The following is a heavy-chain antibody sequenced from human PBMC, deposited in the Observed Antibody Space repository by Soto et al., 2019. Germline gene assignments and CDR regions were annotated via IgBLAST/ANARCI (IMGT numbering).Heavy chain of an antibody. D-gene: IGHD3-22*01. J-gene: IGHJ4*02. CDR2: ISYDGSNK. V-gene: IGHV3-30*18. Sequence: QVQLVESGGGVVQPGRSLRLSCAASGFTFSSYGMHWVRQAPGKGREWVAVISYDGSNKYYADSVKGRFTISRDNSKNTLYLQMNSLRAEDTAVYYCAKVRTIVVVIRDFDYWGQGTLVTVSS. CDR3: AKVRTIVVVIRDFDY. CDR1: GFTFSSYG.